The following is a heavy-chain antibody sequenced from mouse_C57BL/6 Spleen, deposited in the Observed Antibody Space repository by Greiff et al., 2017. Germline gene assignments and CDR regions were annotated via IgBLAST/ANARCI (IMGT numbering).Heavy chain of an antibody. V-gene: IGHV1-64*01. D-gene: IGHD3-3*01. Sequence: QVQLQQPGAELVKPGASVKLSCKASGYTFTSYWMHWVKQRPGQGLEWIGIIHPNSGSTNYNEKFKSKATLTVDKSSSTAYMQLSSLTSEDSAVYYCAREGPYYFDYWGQGTTLTVSS. CDR1: GYTFTSYW. CDR2: IHPNSGST. CDR3: AREGPYYFDY. J-gene: IGHJ2*01.